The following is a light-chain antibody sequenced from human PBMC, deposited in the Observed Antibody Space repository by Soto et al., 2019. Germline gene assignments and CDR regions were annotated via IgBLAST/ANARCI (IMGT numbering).Light chain of an antibody. V-gene: IGKV3-11*01. Sequence: EIVLTQSPATLSLSPGERATLSCRASQSVSSYLAWYQQKPGQAPRLLIYDASNRAIDIPARFSGSGSGTDLTLTISSLEPEDFAVYYCQQRYNWALTFGGGTQVEIK. CDR1: QSVSSY. CDR3: QQRYNWALT. J-gene: IGKJ4*01. CDR2: DAS.